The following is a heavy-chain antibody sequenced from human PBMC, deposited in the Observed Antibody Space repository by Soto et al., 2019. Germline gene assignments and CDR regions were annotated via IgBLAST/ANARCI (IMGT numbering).Heavy chain of an antibody. CDR1: GFTFSSYA. D-gene: IGHD6-13*01. CDR2: ISGGGSST. Sequence: GGSLRLSCAASGFTFSSYARSWVRQAPGKGLEWVSAISGGGSSTYYADSVKGRFTISRDNSKNTLYLQMNSLRAEDTAVYYCARTYSTSWANAFDIWGQGTMVTVSS. J-gene: IGHJ3*02. CDR3: ARTYSTSWANAFDI. V-gene: IGHV3-23*01.